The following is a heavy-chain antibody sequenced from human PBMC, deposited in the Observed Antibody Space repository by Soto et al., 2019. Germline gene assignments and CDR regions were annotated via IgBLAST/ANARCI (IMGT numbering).Heavy chain of an antibody. CDR1: GFTFSSYA. CDR2: IRGSGGTT. J-gene: IGHJ4*02. CDR3: AKDPPPHRSGWFYFDY. Sequence: EVQLLESGGGLVQPGGSLRLSCAASGFTFSSYAMSWVRQAPGKGLEWVSTIRGSGGTTSHADSVKGRFTISRDNSENTLYLQMNSLRADDTAVYYCAKDPPPHRSGWFYFDYCGQGTLGTVSS. V-gene: IGHV3-23*01. D-gene: IGHD6-19*01.